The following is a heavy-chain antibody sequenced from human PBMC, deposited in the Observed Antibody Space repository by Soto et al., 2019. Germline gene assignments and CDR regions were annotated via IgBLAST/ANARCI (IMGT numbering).Heavy chain of an antibody. CDR3: ARDFRGDLTDYGMDV. D-gene: IGHD4-17*01. J-gene: IGHJ6*02. CDR1: GGSISSYY. Sequence: SETLSLTCTVSGGSISSYYWSWIRQPPGKGLEWIGYIYYSGSTNYNPSLKSRVTISVDTSKNQISLKLSSVTAADTAVYYCARDFRGDLTDYGMDVWGQGTTVTVSS. V-gene: IGHV4-59*01. CDR2: IYYSGST.